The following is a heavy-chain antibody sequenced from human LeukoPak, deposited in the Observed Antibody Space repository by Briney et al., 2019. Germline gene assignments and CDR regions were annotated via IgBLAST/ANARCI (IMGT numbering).Heavy chain of an antibody. CDR2: ISSSSSTI. D-gene: IGHD2-15*01. CDR1: GFTLSSYG. J-gene: IGHJ4*02. V-gene: IGHV3-48*01. Sequence: PGRSLRLSCAASGFTLSSYGMHWVRQAPGKGLEWVSYISSSSSTIYYADSVKGRFTISRDNAKNSLYLQMNSLRAEDTAVYYCARGYCSGGSCYSGWGQGTLVTVSS. CDR3: ARGYCSGGSCYSG.